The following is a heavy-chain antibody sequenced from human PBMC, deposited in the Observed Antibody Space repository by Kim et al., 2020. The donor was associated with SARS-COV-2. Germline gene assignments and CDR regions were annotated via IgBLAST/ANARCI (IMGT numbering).Heavy chain of an antibody. V-gene: IGHV3-23*01. CDR3: AKVMMYSSGWFDS. Sequence: YADFVKGRFTISRDNSKNTLYVQMNTLRAEDTAMYYCAKVMMYSSGWFDSWGQGTLVAVAS. D-gene: IGHD6-19*01. J-gene: IGHJ5*01.